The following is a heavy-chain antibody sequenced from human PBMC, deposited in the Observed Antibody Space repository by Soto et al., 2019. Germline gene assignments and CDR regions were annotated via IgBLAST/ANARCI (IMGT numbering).Heavy chain of an antibody. CDR1: GGSISIYY. J-gene: IGHJ6*02. CDR2: IYYSGST. Sequence: PSETLSLTCTVSGGSISIYYWSWIRQPPGKGLEWIGYIYYSGSTNYNPSLKSRVTISVDTSKNQFSLKLSSVTAADTAVYYCASLYYYGSGRRNYYYGMDVWGQGTTVTVSS. CDR3: ASLYYYGSGRRNYYYGMDV. D-gene: IGHD3-10*01. V-gene: IGHV4-59*01.